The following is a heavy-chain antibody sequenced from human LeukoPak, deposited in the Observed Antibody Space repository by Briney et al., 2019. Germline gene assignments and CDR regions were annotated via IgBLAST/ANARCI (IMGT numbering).Heavy chain of an antibody. V-gene: IGHV3-23*01. CDR3: AKGDFYGDYPYGMDV. CDR2: ISESGGGT. D-gene: IGHD3-3*01. CDR1: GFTFSTFA. Sequence: PGGSLRLSCAASGFTFSTFAMSWVRQAPGKGLEWVSAISESGGGTYYADSVKGRFTISRDNSKDTLYLQMNSLRAEDTAVYYCAKGDFYGDYPYGMDVWGQGTTVTVSS. J-gene: IGHJ6*02.